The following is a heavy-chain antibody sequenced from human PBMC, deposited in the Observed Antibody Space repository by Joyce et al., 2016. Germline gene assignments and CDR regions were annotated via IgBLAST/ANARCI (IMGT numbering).Heavy chain of an antibody. J-gene: IGHJ4*02. V-gene: IGHV3-74*01. CDR1: GCTFNRHL. CDR3: ATIFGVFVSDSFDN. CDR2: IDHDGTNI. Sequence: EVQLVESGGGLVQPGGSLKLSCAASGCTFNRHLMHWVRQAPWKGPVWVSRIDHDGTNIRYAGFVECRFIISRDNAKNTLYLQLTNLRVEDTAIYYCATIFGVFVSDSFDNWGQGTLVTVSS. D-gene: IGHD3-3*01.